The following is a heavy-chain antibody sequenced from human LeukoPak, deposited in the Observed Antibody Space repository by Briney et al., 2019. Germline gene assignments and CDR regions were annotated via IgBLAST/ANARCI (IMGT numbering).Heavy chain of an antibody. CDR1: GFTVSSIY. J-gene: IGHJ4*02. Sequence: GGSLRLSCAASGFTVSSIYMSWVRQAPGKGLEWVSVIYSGGSTYFADSVKGRFTISRDNSKNTLYLQMNSLRAEDTAVYYCARGNWNYHYYFDYWGQGTLVTVSS. CDR3: ARGNWNYHYYFDY. CDR2: IYSGGST. D-gene: IGHD1-7*01. V-gene: IGHV3-66*02.